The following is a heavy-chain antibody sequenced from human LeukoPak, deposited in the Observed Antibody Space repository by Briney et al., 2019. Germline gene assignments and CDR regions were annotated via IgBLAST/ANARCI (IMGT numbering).Heavy chain of an antibody. Sequence: AAVTVSCKASGYPFDNFGLTWVRQAPGQGLEWMGWISAYNGNTHYAQKFRGRLTMTTDTSTTTAYLELRSLKSDDTAVYYCARDRLGGDLTGESLYWGQGTLVTVSS. J-gene: IGHJ4*02. CDR2: ISAYNGNT. CDR3: ARDRLGGDLTGESLY. D-gene: IGHD4-17*01. CDR1: GYPFDNFG. V-gene: IGHV1-18*01.